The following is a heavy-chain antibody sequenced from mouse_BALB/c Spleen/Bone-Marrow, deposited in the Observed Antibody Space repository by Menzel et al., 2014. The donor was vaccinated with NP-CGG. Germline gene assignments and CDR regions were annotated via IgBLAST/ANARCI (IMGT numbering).Heavy chain of an antibody. CDR2: INRNGGRT. D-gene: IGHD2-3*01. J-gene: IGHJ1*01. V-gene: IGHV5-6-3*01. CDR3: ARDWGTYDGYYWYFDV. Sequence: EVKLMESGGGLVQPGGSLKLSCAASGFTFSSYGMSWVRQTPDKRLELVATINRNGGRTYYPDSVKGRFTISRDNAKNTLYLQMSSLKSEDTAMYYCARDWGTYDGYYWYFDVRGAGTTVTVSS. CDR1: GFTFSSYG.